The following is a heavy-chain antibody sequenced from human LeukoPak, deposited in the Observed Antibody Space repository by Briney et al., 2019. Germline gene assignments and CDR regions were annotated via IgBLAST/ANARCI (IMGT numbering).Heavy chain of an antibody. CDR3: ARDRPSGSYDTLFDY. D-gene: IGHD1-26*01. J-gene: IGHJ4*02. V-gene: IGHV1-46*01. CDR1: GYTFTSYY. Sequence: ASVKVSCKASGYTFTSYYMHWVRQAPGQGLEWMGIINPSGGSTSYAQKFQGRVTMTRDMSTSTVYMELSSLRSEDTAVYYCARDRPSGSYDTLFDYWGQGTLVTVSS. CDR2: INPSGGST.